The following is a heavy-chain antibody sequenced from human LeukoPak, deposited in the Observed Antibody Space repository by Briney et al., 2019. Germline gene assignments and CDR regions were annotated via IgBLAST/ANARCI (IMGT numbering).Heavy chain of an antibody. D-gene: IGHD4-17*01. CDR3: ARPTYGDYVGYYFDY. J-gene: IGHJ4*02. Sequence: ASVKVSCKASGYTFTSYGISWVRQAPGQGLEWMGWISAYNGNTNYAQKLQGRVTMTTDTSTSTAYMELRSLRSDDTAVYYCARPTYGDYVGYYFDYWGQGTLVTVS. CDR1: GYTFTSYG. CDR2: ISAYNGNT. V-gene: IGHV1-18*01.